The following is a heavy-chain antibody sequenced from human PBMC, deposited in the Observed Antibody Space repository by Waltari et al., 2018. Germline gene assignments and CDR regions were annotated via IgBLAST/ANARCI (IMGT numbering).Heavy chain of an antibody. CDR2: IYYSGST. V-gene: IGHV4-59*11. D-gene: IGHD3-3*01. CDR3: ARDKEDFWSGYHDAFDI. Sequence: QVQLQESGPGLVKPSETLSLTCTVSGGSISSHYWSWIRQPPGKGLEWIGYIYYSGSTNYNPSLKSRVTISVDTSKNQFSLKLSSVTAADTAVYYCARDKEDFWSGYHDAFDIWGQGTMVTVSS. CDR1: GGSISSHY. J-gene: IGHJ3*02.